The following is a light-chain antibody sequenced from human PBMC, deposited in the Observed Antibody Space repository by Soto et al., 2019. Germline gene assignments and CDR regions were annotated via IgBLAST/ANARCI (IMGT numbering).Light chain of an antibody. J-gene: IGKJ1*01. CDR1: QSISSW. CDR2: DAS. V-gene: IGKV1-5*01. Sequence: DIQMTQSPSTLSASVGDRVTITCRASQSISSWLAWYQQKPGKARKHLIYDASILESGVPSRFSRSGSATEFALTISSLTPDDFVTYYWQQYNSYSPEQACGQGTNVEI. CDR3: QQYNSYSPEQA.